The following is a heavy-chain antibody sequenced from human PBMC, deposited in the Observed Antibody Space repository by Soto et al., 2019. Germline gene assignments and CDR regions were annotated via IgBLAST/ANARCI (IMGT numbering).Heavy chain of an antibody. Sequence: ESLKISFKGSGYNFAGYWIAWVRQMPGKGLELMGIIYPSDSDTRYRPSFQGQVTISADKSISSAYLQWSSLRASDTAMYYCARGGVSTRTFDYWGQGTPATV. J-gene: IGHJ4*02. D-gene: IGHD3-3*01. CDR2: IYPSDSDT. CDR1: GYNFAGYW. CDR3: ARGGVSTRTFDY. V-gene: IGHV5-51*01.